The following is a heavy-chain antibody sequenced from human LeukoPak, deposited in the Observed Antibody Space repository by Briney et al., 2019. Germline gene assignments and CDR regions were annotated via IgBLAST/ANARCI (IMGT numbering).Heavy chain of an antibody. J-gene: IGHJ5*02. Sequence: GGSLRLSCAASGFNFSIYNMNWVRQAPGKGLEWVSYISSSGSTIYYADSAKGRFTISRDNAKNSLYLQMNSLRAEDTAVYYCARAKSAYGSGANWFDPWGQGTLVTVSS. CDR1: GFNFSIYN. V-gene: IGHV3-48*04. D-gene: IGHD3-10*01. CDR3: ARAKSAYGSGANWFDP. CDR2: ISSSGSTI.